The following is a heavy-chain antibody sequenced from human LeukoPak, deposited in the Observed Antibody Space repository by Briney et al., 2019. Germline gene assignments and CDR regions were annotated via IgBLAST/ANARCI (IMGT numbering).Heavy chain of an antibody. D-gene: IGHD3-3*01. V-gene: IGHV3-23*01. CDR3: AKDLRGEDFWSGNPFEY. Sequence: TGGSLRLSCAASGFTFSKYWMSWVRQAPGKGLEWVLGISGSGGSTFFADSVKGRFTISRDNSKNTLYLQMNSLRAEDTAIYYCAKDLRGEDFWSGNPFEYWGQGTLVSVSS. CDR2: ISGSGGST. J-gene: IGHJ4*02. CDR1: GFTFSKYW.